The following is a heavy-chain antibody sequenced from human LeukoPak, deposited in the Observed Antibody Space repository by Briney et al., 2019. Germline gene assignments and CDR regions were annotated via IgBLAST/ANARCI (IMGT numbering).Heavy chain of an antibody. CDR1: GVSICGYL. J-gene: IGHJ6*04. CDR3: SRWRVPTTTVFYYGMDV. D-gene: IGHD2/OR15-2a*01. CDR2: IYSCVIT. V-gene: IGHV4-59*01. Sequence: TLSLTRAVSGVSICGYLWSWIGQPAGQELRWIGDIYSCVITNYNPSLSRRVAISVDTSKTQFSLKLSSVTAADTAVYFCSRWRVPTTTVFYYGMDVWGKGTTLTVTS.